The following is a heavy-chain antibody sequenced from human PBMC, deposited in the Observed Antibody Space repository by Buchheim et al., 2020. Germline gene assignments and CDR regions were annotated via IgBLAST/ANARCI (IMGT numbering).Heavy chain of an antibody. D-gene: IGHD6-19*01. CDR2: IKQDGSEK. CDR3: AGGWGYFDY. Sequence: EVQLVESGGGLVQPGGSLRLSCAASGFSFTTYWMAWVRQAPGKGLEWVANIKQDGSEKYYVDSVKGRFAISRDNAKNSLYLQMNSLGAEHTAVYYWAGGWGYFDYWGQGAL. J-gene: IGHJ4*02. CDR1: GFSFTTYW. V-gene: IGHV3-7*01.